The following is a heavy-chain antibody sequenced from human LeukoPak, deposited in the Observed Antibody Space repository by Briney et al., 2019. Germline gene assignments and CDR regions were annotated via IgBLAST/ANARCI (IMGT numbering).Heavy chain of an antibody. D-gene: IGHD6-13*01. V-gene: IGHV3-23*01. J-gene: IGHJ5*02. CDR1: GFTFSSYA. Sequence: GGSLTLSCAASGFTFSSYAMSWVRQAPGRGLEWVSGITASADTTYYADSVKGRFTISRDNSKNTLYLQMNSLRAEDTAVYYCAKDPLMYSSSWYPTWFGPWGQGTQVSASS. CDR2: ITASADTT. CDR3: AKDPLMYSSSWYPTWFGP.